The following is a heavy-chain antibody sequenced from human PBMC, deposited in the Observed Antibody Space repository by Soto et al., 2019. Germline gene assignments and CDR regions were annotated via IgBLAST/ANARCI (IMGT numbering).Heavy chain of an antibody. Sequence: GESLKISCKGSGYSFTSYLIGWVRQMPVKGLEWMGRIDPSDSYTNYSPSFQGHVTISADKSISTAYLQWSSLKASDTAMYYCSRLASSSSSARALYYYYGMDVCGQGTTVAVSS. V-gene: IGHV5-10-1*01. J-gene: IGHJ6*02. CDR3: SRLASSSSSARALYYYYGMDV. CDR2: IDPSDSYT. CDR1: GYSFTSYL. D-gene: IGHD6-6*01.